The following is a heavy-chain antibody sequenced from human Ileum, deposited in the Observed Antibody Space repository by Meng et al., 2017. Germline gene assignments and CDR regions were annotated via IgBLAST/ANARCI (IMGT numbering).Heavy chain of an antibody. J-gene: IGHJ4*02. Sequence: GGSLRLSCKGSGYRFTNYWIGWVRQMPGKGLEWMGIIYPGDSDTRYSPSLQGQVTISADESRATAYLQWSSLNASDAAIYYCARTYSASSGGGFDYWGQGTLVTVSS. CDR2: IYPGDSDT. V-gene: IGHV5-51*01. D-gene: IGHD3-16*01. CDR3: ARTYSASSGGGFDY. CDR1: GYRFTNYW.